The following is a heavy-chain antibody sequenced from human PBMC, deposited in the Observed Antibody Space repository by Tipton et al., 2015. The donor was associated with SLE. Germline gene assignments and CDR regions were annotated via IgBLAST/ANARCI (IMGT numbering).Heavy chain of an antibody. D-gene: IGHD6-13*01. CDR1: GFTFSSYA. CDR2: MSGSGDST. CDR3: ARPSSSWYLDGMDV. Sequence: SLRLSCAASGFTFSSYAMSWVRQAPGKGLEWVSGMSGSGDSTYYADSVKGRFTISRDNSKNTLYLQLNSLRAEDTAVYYCARPSSSWYLDGMDVWGQGTTVTVSS. J-gene: IGHJ6*02. V-gene: IGHV3-23*01.